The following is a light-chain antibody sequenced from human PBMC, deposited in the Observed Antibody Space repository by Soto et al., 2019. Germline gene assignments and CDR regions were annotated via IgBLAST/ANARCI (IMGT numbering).Light chain of an antibody. Sequence: QSALAQPASVSRCPGQSITISCTGNSDSVGSFRLVSWYQQHPGKAPKVMISEGHRRPSGVPDRFSGSSSVTTASLTISALQADDEADYYCGLYVGATTYVFGTGTKVTVL. CDR3: GLYVGATTYV. CDR1: SDSVGSFRL. J-gene: IGLJ1*01. V-gene: IGLV2-23*01. CDR2: EGH.